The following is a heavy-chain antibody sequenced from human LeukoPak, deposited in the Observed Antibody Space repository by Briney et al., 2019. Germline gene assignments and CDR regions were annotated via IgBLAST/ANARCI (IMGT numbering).Heavy chain of an antibody. Sequence: PGGSLRLSCAASGFTFSSYAMSWVRQAPGKGLEWVSAISGSGGSTYYADSVKGRFTISRDNSKNTLYLQMNSLRAEDTAVYYCASVGVVVAGLHHDYWGQGTLVTVSS. V-gene: IGHV3-23*01. CDR2: ISGSGGST. D-gene: IGHD2-15*01. CDR3: ASVGVVVAGLHHDY. CDR1: GFTFSSYA. J-gene: IGHJ4*02.